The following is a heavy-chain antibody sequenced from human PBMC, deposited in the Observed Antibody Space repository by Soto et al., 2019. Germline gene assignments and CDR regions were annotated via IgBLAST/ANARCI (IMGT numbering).Heavy chain of an antibody. CDR3: ARGITEGYDY. J-gene: IGHJ4*02. D-gene: IGHD3-16*01. V-gene: IGHV1-8*01. Sequence: ASVKVSCKTSGYSFTSLDINWVRQATGQGPEWMGWMSPQRGNTGYAQKSQGRVTMTWDISISTAYMELNSLTSEDTAVYYCARGITEGYDYWGQGTLVTVYS. CDR2: MSPQRGNT. CDR1: GYSFTSLD.